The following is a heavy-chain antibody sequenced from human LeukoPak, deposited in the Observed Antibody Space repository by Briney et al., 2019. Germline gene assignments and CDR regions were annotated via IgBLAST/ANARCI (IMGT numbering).Heavy chain of an antibody. V-gene: IGHV3-53*01. J-gene: IGHJ4*02. Sequence: GGSLRLSCAASGFTVSSNYMNWVRQAPGKGLEWVSLIYSGSSTNYADSVKGRFTISRDNSKNTLYLQMNSLRVEDTPVYYCAKGPRPGSSGYPNLDHWGQGTLVTVSS. CDR2: IYSGSST. CDR3: AKGPRPGSSGYPNLDH. CDR1: GFTVSSNY. D-gene: IGHD3-22*01.